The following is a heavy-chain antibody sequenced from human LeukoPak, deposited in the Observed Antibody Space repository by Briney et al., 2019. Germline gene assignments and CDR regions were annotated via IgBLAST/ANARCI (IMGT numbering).Heavy chain of an antibody. CDR3: ARDGYYYDSSGYQNYFDY. CDR2: IYASGST. Sequence: SQTLSLTCTVSGGSISSGSYYWSWIPQPAGKGLEWIGRIYASGSTNYNPSLKSRVTISVDTSKNQFSLKLSSVTAADTAVYYCARDGYYYDSSGYQNYFDYWGQGTLVTVSS. V-gene: IGHV4-61*02. CDR1: GGSISSGSYY. D-gene: IGHD3-22*01. J-gene: IGHJ4*02.